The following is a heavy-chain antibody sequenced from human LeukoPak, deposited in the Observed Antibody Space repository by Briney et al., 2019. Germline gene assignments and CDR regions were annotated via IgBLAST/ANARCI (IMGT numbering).Heavy chain of an antibody. J-gene: IGHJ4*02. CDR3: AKARSSSSPFDY. Sequence: GGSLRLSCAASGFTFGSHAMSWVRQAPGTGLEWVSATSGGGVSTYYADPVKGRFTISRDNSKNTLYLQMNSLRAEDTAVYYCAKARSSSSPFDYWGQGTLVTVSS. CDR2: TSGGGVST. V-gene: IGHV3-23*01. D-gene: IGHD6-6*01. CDR1: GFTFGSHA.